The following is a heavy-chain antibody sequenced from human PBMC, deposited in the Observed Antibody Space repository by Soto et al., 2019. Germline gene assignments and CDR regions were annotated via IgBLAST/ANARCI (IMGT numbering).Heavy chain of an antibody. CDR1: GGSISNDKYY. V-gene: IGHV4-31*03. CDR2: TSYSGST. Sequence: QVQLQESGPGLVKPSQTLSLTCTVSGGSISNDKYYWTWIRQHPGKGLEWIGYTSYSGSTFYSAPRQSRVTIEVDTSKNHVSLNLSSVTAADAAIYYCARDSGRTVTTFYRLDPWGQGILVNVSS. D-gene: IGHD4-17*01. J-gene: IGHJ5*02. CDR3: ARDSGRTVTTFYRLDP.